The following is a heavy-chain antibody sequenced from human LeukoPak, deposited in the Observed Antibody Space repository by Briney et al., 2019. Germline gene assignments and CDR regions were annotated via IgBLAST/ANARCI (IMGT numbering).Heavy chain of an antibody. CDR2: IYTSGST. CDR3: ARHASDSSGFYNYYGMDV. V-gene: IGHV4-4*07. Sequence: PSETLSLTCTVSGGSISSYYWSWIRQPAGKGLEWIGRIYTSGSTNYNPSLKSRVTMSVDTSKNQFSLRLSFVTAADTAVYYCARHASDSSGFYNYYGMDVWGQGTTVTVSS. J-gene: IGHJ6*02. CDR1: GGSISSYY. D-gene: IGHD3-22*01.